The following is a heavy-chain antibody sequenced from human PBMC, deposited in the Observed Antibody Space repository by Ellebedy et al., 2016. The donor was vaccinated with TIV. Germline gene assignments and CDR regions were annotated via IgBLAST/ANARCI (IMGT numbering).Heavy chain of an antibody. CDR1: GFSFNNYA. V-gene: IGHV3-48*01. Sequence: PGGSLRLSCAASGFSFNNYAMTWVRQAPGKGLEWVSYISSSTTTTKYADSAKGRFTISRDNAKNSLYLQMNSLRAVETAVYYCAKDPRRRYVVRGTSYYFDFWGQGTLVTVSS. CDR3: AKDPRRRYVVRGTSYYFDF. D-gene: IGHD1-14*01. J-gene: IGHJ4*02. CDR2: ISSSTTTT.